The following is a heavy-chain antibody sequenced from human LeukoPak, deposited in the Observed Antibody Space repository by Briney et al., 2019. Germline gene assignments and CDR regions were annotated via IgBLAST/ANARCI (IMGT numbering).Heavy chain of an antibody. D-gene: IGHD2-21*02. CDR2: INPNSGGT. Sequence: ASVKVSCKASGYTFTGYYMHWVRQAPGQGLEWMGWINPNSGGTNYAQKLQGRVTMTTDTSTSTAYMELRSLRSDDTAVYYCARLEFTRGDPNFYYYYYGMDVWGQGTTVTVSS. V-gene: IGHV1-2*02. CDR3: ARLEFTRGDPNFYYYYYGMDV. J-gene: IGHJ6*02. CDR1: GYTFTGYY.